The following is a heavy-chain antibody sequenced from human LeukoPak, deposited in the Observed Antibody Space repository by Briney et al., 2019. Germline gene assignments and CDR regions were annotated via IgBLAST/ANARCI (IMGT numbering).Heavy chain of an antibody. CDR1: GYRFTSYW. Sequence: GESLKISCKGSGYRFTSYWIGWVRQMTGKGLEWMGIIYPGDSDTRYSPSFQGQVTISADKSLSTAYLQWSSLKASDTAMYYCARHSGSDYDPWGLDYWGQGTLVTVSS. D-gene: IGHD5-12*01. V-gene: IGHV5-51*01. CDR2: IYPGDSDT. CDR3: ARHSGSDYDPWGLDY. J-gene: IGHJ4*02.